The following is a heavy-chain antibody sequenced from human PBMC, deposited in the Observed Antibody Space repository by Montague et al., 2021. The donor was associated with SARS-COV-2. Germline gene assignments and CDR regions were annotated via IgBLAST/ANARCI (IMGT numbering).Heavy chain of an antibody. Sequence: SETLSLTCTVSGYSISSGYYWGWIRQPPGKGLEWIGSIYHSGSTXXSPXXXSRVTISVDTSKNQFSLKLSSVTAADTAVYYCARSQDCSTTSCHFDYWGQGTLVTVSS. CDR3: ARSQDCSTTSCHFDY. D-gene: IGHD2-2*01. CDR2: IYHSGST. V-gene: IGHV4-38-2*02. J-gene: IGHJ4*02. CDR1: GYSISSGYY.